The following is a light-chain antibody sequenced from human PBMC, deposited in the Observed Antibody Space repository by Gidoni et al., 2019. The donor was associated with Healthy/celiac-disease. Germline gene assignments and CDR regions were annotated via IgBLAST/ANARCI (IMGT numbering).Light chain of an antibody. CDR1: QSLLHSNGYNY. CDR3: MQALQTPLT. V-gene: IGKV2-28*01. CDR2: LGS. J-gene: IGKJ1*01. Sequence: DLVMTPSPLSLPVTPGEPASISCRSSQSLLHSNGYNYLDWYLQKPGQSPQLLIYLGSNRASGVPDRFSGSGSGTDFTLKISRVEAEDVGVYYCMQALQTPLTFGQGTKVEIK.